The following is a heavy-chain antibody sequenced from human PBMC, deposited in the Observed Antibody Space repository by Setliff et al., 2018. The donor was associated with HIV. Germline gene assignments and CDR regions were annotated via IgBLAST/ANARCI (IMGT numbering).Heavy chain of an antibody. CDR1: GYTFIGHY. Sequence: ASVKVSCKASGYTFIGHYIHWVRQAPRQGLEWMGWINPNSGDTKYAQKFQDRVSLTRDTSLSTAYMELSSLTSDDTAIYYCARDMFEIWERSLAKGDEFDPWGQGSLVTVSS. J-gene: IGHJ5*02. D-gene: IGHD3-10*02. V-gene: IGHV1-2*02. CDR3: ARDMFEIWERSLAKGDEFDP. CDR2: INPNSGDT.